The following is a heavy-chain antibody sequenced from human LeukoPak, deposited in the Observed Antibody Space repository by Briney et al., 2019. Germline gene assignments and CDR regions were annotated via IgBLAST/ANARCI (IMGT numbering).Heavy chain of an antibody. CDR3: AREGLTTNGVIDV. J-gene: IGHJ6*03. CDR1: GASIGSYY. D-gene: IGHD7-27*01. Sequence: PSETLSLTCSVSGASIGSYYWIWIRQPPGKGPEWLGTIYYSGNTKYNSSLKSRVSILADTSNNQFSLRLSSVTAADTAVYYCAREGLTTNGVIDVWGKGTTVTVSS. V-gene: IGHV4-59*01. CDR2: IYYSGNT.